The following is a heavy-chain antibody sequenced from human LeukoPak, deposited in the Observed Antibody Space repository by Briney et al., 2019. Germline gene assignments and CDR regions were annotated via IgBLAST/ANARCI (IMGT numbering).Heavy chain of an antibody. Sequence: GGSLRLSCAASGFTFNTYTMNWVRQAPGQGLEWVSYISGSSGIIDYADSVRGRFTISRDNAKNSLYLQMNSLRAEDTAVYYCARDPVRRDSYWGQGILVTVSS. CDR3: ARDPVRRDSY. V-gene: IGHV3-48*01. J-gene: IGHJ4*02. D-gene: IGHD3-10*01. CDR2: ISGSSGII. CDR1: GFTFNTYT.